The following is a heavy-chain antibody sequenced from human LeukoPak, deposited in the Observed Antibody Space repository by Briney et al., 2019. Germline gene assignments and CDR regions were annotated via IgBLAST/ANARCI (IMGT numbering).Heavy chain of an antibody. V-gene: IGHV4-59*01. CDR1: GGSISSYY. Sequence: SETLSLTCTVSGGSISSYYWSCIRQPPGKGLEWIGYIYYSGSTNYNPSLKSRVTISVDTSKNQFSLKLSSVTAADTAVYYCARNKGDIWGQGTMVTVSS. J-gene: IGHJ3*02. CDR2: IYYSGST. CDR3: ARNKGDI.